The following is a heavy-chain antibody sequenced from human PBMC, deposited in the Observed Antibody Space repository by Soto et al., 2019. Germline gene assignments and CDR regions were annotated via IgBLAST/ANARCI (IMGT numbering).Heavy chain of an antibody. Sequence: EVQLVETGGDLMQPGGSLRLSCAASGFTVGTDYMSWVRMAPGKGLEWVSVIYGDGRTYYAEYVKGRFTIHRDDSRNTMYLQRNSLRAEDTAVYYCARHQSGSAAGTYSGMDVWGQGTTVTVSS. CDR2: IYGDGRT. V-gene: IGHV3-53*02. D-gene: IGHD3-10*01. CDR1: GFTVGTDY. CDR3: ARHQSGSAAGTYSGMDV. J-gene: IGHJ6*02.